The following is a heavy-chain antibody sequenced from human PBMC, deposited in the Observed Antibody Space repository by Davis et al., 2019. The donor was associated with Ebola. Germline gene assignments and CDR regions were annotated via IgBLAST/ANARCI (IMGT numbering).Heavy chain of an antibody. CDR2: IKQDGSEK. V-gene: IGHV3-7*01. J-gene: IGHJ6*02. Sequence: GESLKISCAASGFTFSSYWMSWVRQAPGKGLEWVANIKQDGSEKYYVDSVKGRFTISRDNAKNSLYLQMNSLRAEDTAVYYCARERVYYYGMDVWGQGTTVTVSS. CDR3: ARERVYYYGMDV. CDR1: GFTFSSYW.